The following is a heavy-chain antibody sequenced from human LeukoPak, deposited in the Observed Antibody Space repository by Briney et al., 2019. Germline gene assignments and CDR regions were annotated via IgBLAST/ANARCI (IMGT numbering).Heavy chain of an antibody. CDR1: GFTFSVYG. Sequence: QSGGSLRLSCAASGFTFSVYGMTWVRQAPGKRLEWVSAISGSAAATFYADSVKGRFTISRDNSRNTLNLQMNSLRAEDTAVYYCAKRGPGSPQSGKYYFDYWGQGTLVTVSS. CDR3: AKRGPGSPQSGKYYFDY. V-gene: IGHV3-23*01. CDR2: ISGSAAAT. D-gene: IGHD3-10*01. J-gene: IGHJ4*02.